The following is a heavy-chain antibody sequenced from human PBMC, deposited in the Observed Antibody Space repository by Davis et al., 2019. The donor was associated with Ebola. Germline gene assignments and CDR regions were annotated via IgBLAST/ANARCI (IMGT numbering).Heavy chain of an antibody. D-gene: IGHD5-24*01. J-gene: IGHJ4*02. CDR3: TTDGRDGYNRFDY. CDR1: GYTFTSYA. CDR2: INTNTGNP. Sequence: ASVKVSCKASGYTFTSYAMNWVRQAPGQGLEWMGWINTNTGNPTYAQGFTGRFVFSLDTSVSTAYLQISSLKAEDTAVYYCTTDGRDGYNRFDYWGQGTLVTVSS. V-gene: IGHV7-4-1*02.